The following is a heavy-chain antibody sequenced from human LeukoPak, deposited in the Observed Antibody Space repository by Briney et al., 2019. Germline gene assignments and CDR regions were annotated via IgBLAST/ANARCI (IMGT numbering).Heavy chain of an antibody. J-gene: IGHJ6*02. V-gene: IGHV1-2*02. CDR3: ARGDYYYGMDV. CDR1: GYTFTSYA. Sequence: ASVKVSCKASGYTFTSYAMNWARQAPGQGLEWMGWINPNSGGTNYAQKFQGRVTMTRDTSISTAYMELSRLRSDDTAVYYCARGDYYYGMDVWGQGTTVTVSS. CDR2: INPNSGGT.